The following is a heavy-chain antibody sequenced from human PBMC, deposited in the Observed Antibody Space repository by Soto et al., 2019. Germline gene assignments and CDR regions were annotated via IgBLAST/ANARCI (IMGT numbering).Heavy chain of an antibody. V-gene: IGHV1-18*01. CDR3: ARSIRYSGYEMYYFDY. J-gene: IGHJ4*02. D-gene: IGHD5-12*01. CDR1: GYTFISYC. CDR2: ISAYNSNT. Sequence: QVQLVQSGAEVKKPGASVKVSCKASGYTFISYCISWVRQAPGQGLEWMGWISAYNSNTNYAQKLQGRVTMTTDTSTSTAYMERRSLRSDDTAVYYCARSIRYSGYEMYYFDYWGQGTLVTVSS.